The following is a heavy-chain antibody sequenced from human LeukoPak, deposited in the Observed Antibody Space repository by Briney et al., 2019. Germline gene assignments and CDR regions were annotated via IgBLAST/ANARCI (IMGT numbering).Heavy chain of an antibody. Sequence: SESLSLTCAVSGYSITSGYYWGWIRQPPGKGREWIGSIYHSGSTYYNPSLKSRVTISVDTSKNQFSLKLSSVTAADTAVYYCARDPGVVVVPAAPRGSSEVSDYWGQGTLVTVSS. J-gene: IGHJ4*02. CDR3: ARDPGVVVVPAAPRGSSEVSDY. V-gene: IGHV4-38-2*02. D-gene: IGHD2-2*01. CDR1: GYSITSGYY. CDR2: IYHSGST.